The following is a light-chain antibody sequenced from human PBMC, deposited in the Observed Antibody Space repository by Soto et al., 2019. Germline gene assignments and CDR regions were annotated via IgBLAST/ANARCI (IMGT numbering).Light chain of an antibody. V-gene: IGKV4-1*01. CDR3: QQCYTTPRT. J-gene: IGKJ1*01. Sequence: DIVMTQSPDSLGVSLGERATINCKSSQSVLYSSNNKNYLAWYQQKPGQPPKLLIYWASTRESGVPDRFSGSGSGTDFTLTISSLQAEDVAVYYCQQCYTTPRTFGQGTKVVIK. CDR2: WAS. CDR1: QSVLYSSNNKNY.